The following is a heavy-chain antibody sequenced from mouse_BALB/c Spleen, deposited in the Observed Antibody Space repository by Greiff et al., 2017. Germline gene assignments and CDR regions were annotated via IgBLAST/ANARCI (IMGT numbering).Heavy chain of an antibody. CDR3: TRDGLRRKPEDAMDY. J-gene: IGHJ4*01. CDR2: ISSGGSYT. V-gene: IGHV5-6-4*01. D-gene: IGHD3-3*01. CDR1: GFTFSSYT. Sequence: EVLLVESGGGLVKPGGSLKLSCAASGFTFSSYTMSWVRQTPEKRLEWVATISSGGSYTYYPDSVTGRFTISRNNAKNTLYLQMSSLKSEDTAMYYCTRDGLRRKPEDAMDYWGQGTSVTVSS.